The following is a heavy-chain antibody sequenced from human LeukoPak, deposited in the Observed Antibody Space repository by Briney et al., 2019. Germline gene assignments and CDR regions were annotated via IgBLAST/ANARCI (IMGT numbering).Heavy chain of an antibody. V-gene: IGHV3-30*04. CDR3: ARGYRAGIGGGAFDY. J-gene: IGHJ4*02. CDR2: ISYDGSNK. D-gene: IGHD6-19*01. CDR1: GFTFSSYA. Sequence: PGKSLRLSCAASGFTFSSYAMHWVRQAPGKGLEWVAVISYDGSNKYYADSVKGRFTISRDNSKNTLYLQMNSLRAEDTAVYYCARGYRAGIGGGAFDYWGQGTLVTVSS.